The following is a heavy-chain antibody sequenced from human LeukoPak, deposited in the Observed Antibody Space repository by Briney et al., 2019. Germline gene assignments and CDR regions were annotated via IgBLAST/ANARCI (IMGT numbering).Heavy chain of an antibody. Sequence: GGSLRLSCAASGFTFSSYWMSWVRQAPGKGLEWVANIKQDGSEKYYVDSVKGRFTISRDNAKNSLYLQMNSLRAEDTAVYYCARDSDSGYDEFIDYWGQGTLVTVSS. J-gene: IGHJ4*02. CDR1: GFTFSSYW. CDR3: ARDSDSGYDEFIDY. D-gene: IGHD5-12*01. CDR2: IKQDGSEK. V-gene: IGHV3-7*03.